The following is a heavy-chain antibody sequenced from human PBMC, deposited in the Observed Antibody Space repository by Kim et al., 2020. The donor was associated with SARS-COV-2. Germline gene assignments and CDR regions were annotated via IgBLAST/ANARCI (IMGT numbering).Heavy chain of an antibody. CDR2: INAVNGNT. J-gene: IGHJ5*02. CDR3: ARDYGALYYYASSGYWRENWFDP. V-gene: IGHV1-3*01. D-gene: IGHD3-22*01. CDR1: GYTFTSYS. Sequence: ASVKVSCKASGYTFTSYSMHWVRQAPGQRLEGMGWINAVNGNTKYSQKFQGRVTITRDTSASTAYMELSSLGSEDTAVYYCARDYGALYYYASSGYWRENWFDPWGQGTLVTVSS.